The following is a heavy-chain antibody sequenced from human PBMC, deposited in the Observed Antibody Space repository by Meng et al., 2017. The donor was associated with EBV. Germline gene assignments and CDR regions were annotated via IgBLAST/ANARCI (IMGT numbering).Heavy chain of an antibody. CDR2: IHPGGGST. D-gene: IGHD5/OR15-5a*01. V-gene: IGHV1-46*01. J-gene: IGHJ4*02. CDR3: ARDVSDQDVYYFDY. CDR1: GYTFTSNY. Sequence: QVQRVQSGAEVKKPGASVKVSCKASGYTFTSNYIHWVRQAPGQGLEWMGVIHPGGGSTRNTQNYQGRVTMTRDTSTSTVYMELSSLRSEDTAIYYCARDVSDQDVYYFDYWGQGTLVTVSS.